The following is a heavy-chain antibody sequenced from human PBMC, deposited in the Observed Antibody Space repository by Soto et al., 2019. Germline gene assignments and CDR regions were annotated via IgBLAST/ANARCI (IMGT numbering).Heavy chain of an antibody. V-gene: IGHV1-18*01. Sequence: ASVKVSCKASGYTFTSYGISWVRQAPGQGPEWMGWISAYNGNTNYAQKLQGRVTMTTDTSTSTAYMELRSLRSDDTAVYYCASPVMVRGVIPPWGQGALVTVSS. D-gene: IGHD3-10*01. J-gene: IGHJ5*02. CDR1: GYTFTSYG. CDR2: ISAYNGNT. CDR3: ASPVMVRGVIPP.